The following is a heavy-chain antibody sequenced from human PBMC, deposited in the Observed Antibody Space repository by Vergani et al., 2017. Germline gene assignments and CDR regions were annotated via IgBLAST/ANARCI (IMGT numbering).Heavy chain of an antibody. J-gene: IGHJ6*02. CDR1: GYTFTSYG. D-gene: IGHD3-10*01. CDR2: IIPIFGTA. CDR3: ARDQHGSGRMGYYYGMDV. V-gene: IGHV1-69*13. Sequence: QVQLVQSGAEVKKPGASVKVSCKASGYTFTSYGISWVRQAPGQGLEWMGGIIPIFGTANYAQKFQGRVTITADESTSTAYMELSSLRSEDTAVYYCARDQHGSGRMGYYYGMDVWGQGTTVTVSS.